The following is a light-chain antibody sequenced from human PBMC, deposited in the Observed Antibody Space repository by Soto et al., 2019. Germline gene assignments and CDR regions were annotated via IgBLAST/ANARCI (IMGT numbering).Light chain of an antibody. CDR3: SSYTSSSTLVV. Sequence: QSALTQPASVSGSPGQSITISCTGTSSDVGGYNYVSWYQQHPGKAPKLMIYDVSNRPSGVSNRFSGSKSDYTASLTISGLQAEDEADYYCSSYTSSSTLVVFGGGTKVTVL. CDR2: DVS. J-gene: IGLJ2*01. CDR1: SSDVGGYNY. V-gene: IGLV2-14*01.